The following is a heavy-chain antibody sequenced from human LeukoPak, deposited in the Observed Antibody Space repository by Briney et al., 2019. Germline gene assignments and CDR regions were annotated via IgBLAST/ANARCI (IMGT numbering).Heavy chain of an antibody. CDR3: ARFGEVGWFDP. V-gene: IGHV4-39*07. CDR1: GGSTSSSNYF. Sequence: SETLSLTCTVSGGSTSSSNYFWGWIRQPPGRGLEWIGSIHYSGGTYYNPSLKSRVTISVDTSKNQFSLKLSSVTAADTAVYYCARFGEVGWFDPWGQGTLVTVSS. D-gene: IGHD3-10*01. J-gene: IGHJ5*02. CDR2: IHYSGGT.